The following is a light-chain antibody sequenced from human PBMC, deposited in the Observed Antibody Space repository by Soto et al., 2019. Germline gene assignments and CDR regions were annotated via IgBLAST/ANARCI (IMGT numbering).Light chain of an antibody. CDR2: SDN. V-gene: IGLV1-44*01. CDR3: AAWDVRFVV. J-gene: IGLJ2*01. CDR1: RSSIGTNT. Sequence: QSVLTQPPSASGTPGQRVTISCSGSRSSIGTNTVTWYQQLPGTAPKLLIYSDNQRPSGVPDRFSGSKSGTSASLAISALQSDDEDAYYCAAWDVRFVVFGGGTKLTVL.